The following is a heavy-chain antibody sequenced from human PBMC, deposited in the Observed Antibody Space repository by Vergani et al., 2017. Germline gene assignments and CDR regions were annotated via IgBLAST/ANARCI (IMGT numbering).Heavy chain of an antibody. CDR3: ARHTTYTDS. CDR1: EYSFGNYW. D-gene: IGHD1-1*01. CDR2: IYPADSDP. V-gene: IGHV5-51*01. J-gene: IGHJ4*02. Sequence: EVELVQSGPEMRKPGESLKISCKGSEYSFGNYWIGWVRQMPGKGLEWMGIIYPADSDPRYSPSFQGQVTISADKSLSTAFLQWDSLKASDTALYYCARHTTYTDSWGQGTLVTVSS.